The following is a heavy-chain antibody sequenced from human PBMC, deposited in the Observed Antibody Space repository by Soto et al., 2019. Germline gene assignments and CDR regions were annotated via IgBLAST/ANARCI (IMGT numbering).Heavy chain of an antibody. CDR2: INAGNGNT. J-gene: IGHJ4*02. V-gene: IGHV1-3*01. Sequence: GASVKVSCKASGYTFTSYAMHWVRQAPGQRLEWMGWINAGNGNTRYSQKFQGRVTITRDTSASTAYMELSSLRSEDTAVYYCARDPVMSHPEYCFDYWGQGTLVTVSS. CDR1: GYTFTSYA. D-gene: IGHD2-8*01. CDR3: ARDPVMSHPEYCFDY.